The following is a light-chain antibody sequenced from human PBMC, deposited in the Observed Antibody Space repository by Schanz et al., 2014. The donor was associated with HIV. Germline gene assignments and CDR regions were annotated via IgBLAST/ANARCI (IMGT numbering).Light chain of an antibody. Sequence: QSALTQPASVSGSPGQSITISCTGTSSDIGAYNYVSWYQLHPGRAPKLIIFEVNRRPSGVSNRFSGSKSGNTASLTISGLQAEDEADYYCCSYTTTSTYVFGAGTKLTVL. CDR3: CSYTTTSTYV. J-gene: IGLJ1*01. V-gene: IGLV2-14*01. CDR1: SSDIGAYNY. CDR2: EVN.